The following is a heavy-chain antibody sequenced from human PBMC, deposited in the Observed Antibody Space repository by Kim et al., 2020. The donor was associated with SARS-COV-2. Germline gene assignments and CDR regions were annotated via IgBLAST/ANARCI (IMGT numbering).Heavy chain of an antibody. CDR1: GFTFSSYG. D-gene: IGHD2-2*01. J-gene: IGHJ4*02. V-gene: IGHV3-30*18. CDR3: AKAYCSSTSCRSGY. Sequence: GGSLRLSCAASGFTFSSYGMHWVRQAPGKGLEWVAVISYDGSNKYYADSVKGRFTISRDNSKNTLYLQMNSLRAEDTAVYYCAKAYCSSTSCRSGYWGQGTLVTVSS. CDR2: ISYDGSNK.